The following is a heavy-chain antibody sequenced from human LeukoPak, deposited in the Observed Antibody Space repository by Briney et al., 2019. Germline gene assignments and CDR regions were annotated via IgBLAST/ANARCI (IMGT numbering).Heavy chain of an antibody. Sequence: SETLSLTCTVSGGSISSSSYYWGWIRQPPGKGLEWIGSIYYSGSTYYNPSLKSRVTISVDTSKNQFSLKLSSVTAADTAVYYCARPFRAGLVVVVPAATKFDYWGPGTLVTVSS. D-gene: IGHD2-2*01. CDR2: IYYSGST. CDR3: ARPFRAGLVVVVPAATKFDY. CDR1: GGSISSSSYY. V-gene: IGHV4-39*01. J-gene: IGHJ4*02.